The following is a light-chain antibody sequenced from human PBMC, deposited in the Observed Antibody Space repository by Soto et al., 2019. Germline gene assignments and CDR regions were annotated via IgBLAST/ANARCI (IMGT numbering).Light chain of an antibody. CDR1: SGHSDYS. V-gene: IGLV4-60*02. Sequence: QSVLTQSSSASASLGSSVKLTCTLSSGHSDYSIAWRQQRPGRAPRSLMRVEGSGTYNKGTGVPDRCSGSPAGADRYLTISNVQFEDEAARPCEVGHSNPRVLGVGTPLTAL. J-gene: IGLJ3*02. CDR3: EVGHSNPRV. CDR2: VEGSGTY.